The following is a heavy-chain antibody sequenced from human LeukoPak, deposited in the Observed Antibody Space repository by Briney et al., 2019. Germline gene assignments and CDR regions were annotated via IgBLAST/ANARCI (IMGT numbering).Heavy chain of an antibody. CDR1: GGTFSSYA. D-gene: IGHD3-3*01. J-gene: IGHJ4*02. V-gene: IGHV1-69*13. CDR2: IIPIFGTA. Sequence: SVKVSCKASGGTFSSYAISWVRQAPGQGLEWMGGIIPIFGTANYAQKFQGRVTITADESTSTAYMELSSLRSEDTAVYYCARNYDFWSGYHGYFDYWGQGTLSPSPQ. CDR3: ARNYDFWSGYHGYFDY.